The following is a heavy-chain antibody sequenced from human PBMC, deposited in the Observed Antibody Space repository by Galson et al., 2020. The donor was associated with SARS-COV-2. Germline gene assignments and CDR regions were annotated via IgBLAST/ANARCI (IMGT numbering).Heavy chain of an antibody. CDR2: ISYDGSNK. CDR1: GFTFSSYG. Sequence: QLGESLKISCAASGFTFSSYGMHWVRQAPGKGLEWVAVISYDGSNKYYADSVKGRFTISRDNSKNTLYLQMNSLRAEDTAVYYCAKDLGPDYGDYGPDYWGQGTLVTVSS. D-gene: IGHD4-17*01. V-gene: IGHV3-30*18. J-gene: IGHJ4*02. CDR3: AKDLGPDYGDYGPDY.